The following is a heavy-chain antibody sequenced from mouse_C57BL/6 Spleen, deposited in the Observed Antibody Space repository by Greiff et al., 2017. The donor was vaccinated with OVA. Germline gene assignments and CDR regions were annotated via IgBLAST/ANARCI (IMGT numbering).Heavy chain of an antibody. CDR3: ARGGYGSSLDY. CDR1: GYTFTSYW. CDR2: IDPSDSET. Sequence: QVQLKQSGAELVRPGSSVKLSCKASGYTFTSYWMHWVKQRPIQGLEWIGNIDPSDSETHYNQKFKDKATLTVDKSSSTAYMQLSSLTSEDSAVYYCARGGYGSSLDYWGQGTTLTVSS. J-gene: IGHJ2*01. V-gene: IGHV1-52*01. D-gene: IGHD1-1*01.